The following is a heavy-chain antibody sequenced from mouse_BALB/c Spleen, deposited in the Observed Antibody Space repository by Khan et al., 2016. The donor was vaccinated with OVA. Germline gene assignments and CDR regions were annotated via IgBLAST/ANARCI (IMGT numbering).Heavy chain of an antibody. CDR1: GYTFTSYT. CDR3: ASIFYYRGSSRYAMDY. D-gene: IGHD1-1*01. V-gene: IGHV1-4*01. CDR2: INPSSGYT. J-gene: IGHJ4*01. Sequence: QVRLQQSGAELARPGASVKMSCKAAGYTFTSYTMHWVKQRPGQGLEWIGYINPSSGYTNYNQKFKDKATLTADKSSSTAYMQLSSLTSEDSAVYNCASIFYYRGSSRYAMDYWGQGTSVTVSS.